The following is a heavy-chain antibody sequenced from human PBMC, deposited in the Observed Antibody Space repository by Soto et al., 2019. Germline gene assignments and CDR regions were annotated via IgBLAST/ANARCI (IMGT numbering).Heavy chain of an antibody. D-gene: IGHD4-4*01. CDR1: GFTVSSNY. CDR2: IYSGGST. CDR3: ASRRVGLQCISGMDV. V-gene: IGHV3-53*01. Sequence: GGSLRLSCAASGFTVSSNYMSWVRQAPGKGLEWVSVIYSGGSTYYADSVKGRFTISRDNSKNTLYLQMNSLRAEDTAVYYCASRRVGLQCISGMDVWGQGTTVTVSS. J-gene: IGHJ6*02.